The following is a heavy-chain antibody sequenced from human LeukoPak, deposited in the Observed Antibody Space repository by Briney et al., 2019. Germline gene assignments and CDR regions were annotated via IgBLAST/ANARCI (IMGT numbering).Heavy chain of an antibody. J-gene: IGHJ4*02. CDR2: ISAYNGNT. CDR1: GGTFSSYA. CDR3: ARDAWAADSSGYPSGPFDY. V-gene: IGHV1-18*01. Sequence: ASVKVSCKASGGTFSSYAISWVRQAPGQGLEWMGWISAYNGNTNYAQKLQGRVTMTTDTSTSTAYMELRSLRSDDTAVYYCARDAWAADSSGYPSGPFDYWGQGTLVTVSS. D-gene: IGHD3-22*01.